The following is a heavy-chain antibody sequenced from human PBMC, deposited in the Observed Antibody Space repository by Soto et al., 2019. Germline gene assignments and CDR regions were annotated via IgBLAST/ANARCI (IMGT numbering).Heavy chain of an antibody. CDR3: ARRYCSGGSCYPDY. CDR2: LYNSGST. D-gene: IGHD2-15*01. Sequence: QVQLQESGPGLVKPSETLSLTCTVSGGSISSYHWSWIRQPPGKGLEWIGYLYNSGSTNYNPSLKSRVTISVDMSKNQFSLKLSSVTAADTAVYYCARRYCSGGSCYPDYWGQGTLVTVSS. V-gene: IGHV4-59*01. J-gene: IGHJ4*02. CDR1: GGSISSYH.